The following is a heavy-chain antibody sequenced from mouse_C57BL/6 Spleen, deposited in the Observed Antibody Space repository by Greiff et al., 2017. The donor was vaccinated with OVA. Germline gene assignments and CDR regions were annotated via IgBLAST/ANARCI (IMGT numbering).Heavy chain of an antibody. CDR1: GFTFSDYG. V-gene: IGHV5-17*01. CDR2: ISSGSSTI. Sequence: EVQGVESGGGLVKPGGSLKLSCAASGFTFSDYGMHWVRQAPEKGLEWVAYISSGSSTIYYADTVKGRFTISRDNAKNTLFLQMTSLRSEDTAMYYCAIGDYSNYGGYFDVWGTGTTVTVSS. D-gene: IGHD2-5*01. CDR3: AIGDYSNYGGYFDV. J-gene: IGHJ1*03.